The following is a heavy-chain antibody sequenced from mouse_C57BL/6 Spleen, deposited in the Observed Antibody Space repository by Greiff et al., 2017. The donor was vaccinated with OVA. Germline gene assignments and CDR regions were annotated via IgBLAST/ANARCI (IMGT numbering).Heavy chain of an antibody. CDR2: IWWDDDK. CDR1: GFSLSTFGMG. CDR3: ARGITTVVAPYWYFDV. J-gene: IGHJ1*03. Sequence: QVTLKESGPGILQPSQTLSLTCSFSGFSLSTFGMGVGWIRQPSGKGLEWLAHIWWDDDKYYNPALKSRLTISKDTSKNQVFLKIANVDTADTATYYCARGITTVVAPYWYFDVWGTGTTVTVSS. V-gene: IGHV8-8*01. D-gene: IGHD1-1*01.